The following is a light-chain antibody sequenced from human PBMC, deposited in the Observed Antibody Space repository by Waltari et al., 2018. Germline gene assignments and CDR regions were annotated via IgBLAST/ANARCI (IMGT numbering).Light chain of an antibody. CDR2: DAS. Sequence: IQLTQSPSSLSASLGDRVTITCRASQGINTALAWYRQKTGKAPNLLIYDASNLESGVPERFSGSGSGTDFSLTISSLQPEDFATYYCQQFISYPRTFGGGTKVEIK. CDR1: QGINTA. V-gene: IGKV1-13*02. CDR3: QQFISYPRT. J-gene: IGKJ4*01.